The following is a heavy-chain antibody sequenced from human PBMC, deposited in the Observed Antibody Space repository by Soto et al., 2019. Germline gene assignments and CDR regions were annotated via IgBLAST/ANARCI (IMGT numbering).Heavy chain of an antibody. CDR2: IIPIFGTA. Sequence: SVKVSCKASGGTFSSYAISWVRQAPGQGLEWMGGIIPIFGTANYAQKFQGRVTITADESTSTAYMELSSLRPEDTAVYYCARERGNYYDSSGYSSGPYYFDYWGQGTLLTVSS. J-gene: IGHJ4*02. D-gene: IGHD3-22*01. CDR3: ARERGNYYDSSGYSSGPYYFDY. CDR1: GGTFSSYA. V-gene: IGHV1-69*13.